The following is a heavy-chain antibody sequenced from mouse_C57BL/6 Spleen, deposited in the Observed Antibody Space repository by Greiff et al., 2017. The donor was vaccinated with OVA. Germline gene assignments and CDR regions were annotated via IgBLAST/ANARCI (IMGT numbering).Heavy chain of an antibody. Sequence: EVQLVESGEGLVKPGGSLKLSCAASGFTFSSYAMSWVRQTPETRLEWVAYISSGGDYIYYAATVKGRFTISRDNARNTLYLQMSSLKSEDTAMYYCTREGSIVTTLYYYAMDYWGQGTSVTVSS. CDR2: ISSGGDYI. CDR1: GFTFSSYA. CDR3: TREGSIVTTLYYYAMDY. D-gene: IGHD2-5*01. J-gene: IGHJ4*01. V-gene: IGHV5-9-1*02.